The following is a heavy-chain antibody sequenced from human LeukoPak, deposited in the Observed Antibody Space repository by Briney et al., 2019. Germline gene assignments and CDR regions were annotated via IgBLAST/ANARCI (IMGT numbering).Heavy chain of an antibody. V-gene: IGHV3-21*05. D-gene: IGHD5-18*01. CDR2: ISGSGTDI. Sequence: GGSLRLSCAASGFTFSSYAMSWVRQAPGKGLECLSYISGSGTDINYADSVRGRFTISRDNAKNLLYLQMNDLRLEDTAVYYCARTARHLDYWGQGTLVTVSS. J-gene: IGHJ4*02. CDR3: ARTARHLDY. CDR1: GFTFSSYA.